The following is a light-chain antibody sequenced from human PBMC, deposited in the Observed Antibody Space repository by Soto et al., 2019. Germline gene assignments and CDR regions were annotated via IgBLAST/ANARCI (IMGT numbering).Light chain of an antibody. V-gene: IGKV1-39*01. CDR2: AAS. J-gene: IGKJ1*01. CDR3: QHYNNWPPWT. Sequence: DIQMTQSPSSLSASVGDRVTITCRASQSIGTSLNWYQQKPGEAPKLLIYAASSRATGIPARFSGSGSGTEFTLTISSLQSEDFAVYYCQHYNNWPPWTFGQGTKVEIK. CDR1: QSIGTS.